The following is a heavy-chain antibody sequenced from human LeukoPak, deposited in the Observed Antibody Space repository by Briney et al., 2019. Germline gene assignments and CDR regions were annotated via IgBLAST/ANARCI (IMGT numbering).Heavy chain of an antibody. Sequence: SETLSLTCAVSGGSISSGGYSWSWIRQPPGKGLEWIGYIYHSGSTYYNPSLKSRVTISVDRSKNQFSLKLSSVTAADTAVYYCARVIAAAGNNWFDPWGQGTLVTVSS. CDR1: GGSISSGGYS. J-gene: IGHJ5*02. D-gene: IGHD6-13*01. CDR3: ARVIAAAGNNWFDP. CDR2: IYHSGST. V-gene: IGHV4-30-2*01.